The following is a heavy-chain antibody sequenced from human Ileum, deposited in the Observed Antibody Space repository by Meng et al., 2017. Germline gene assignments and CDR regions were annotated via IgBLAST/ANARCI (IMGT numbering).Heavy chain of an antibody. J-gene: IGHJ4*02. V-gene: IGHV1-18*01. D-gene: IGHD2-2*01. CDR3: ARGRHCSITTCYLSDS. CDR2: TSTYNSNR. Sequence: QVHLVQSGPEVRKPGASVKGSCQASGYSFTNYGINWVRQAPGKGLEWVGWTSTYNSNRNYAQSLQGRVTMTTDTSTTTAYMELRSLTFDDTAVYYCARGRHCSITTCYLSDSWGQGTLVTVSS. CDR1: GYSFTNYG.